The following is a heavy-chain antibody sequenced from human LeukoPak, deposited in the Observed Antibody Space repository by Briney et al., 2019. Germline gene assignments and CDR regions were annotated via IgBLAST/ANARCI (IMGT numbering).Heavy chain of an antibody. D-gene: IGHD4-17*01. CDR3: TTSRVYYGDYYYLDY. Sequence: PGGSLRLSCAASGFTFSNAWMNWVRQAPGKGLEWVGRIKSKTDGGTTDYAAPVKGRFTISRDDSKNTLYLQMNSLKTEDTAVYYCTTSRVYYGDYYYLDYWGQGTLVTVSS. J-gene: IGHJ4*02. CDR1: GFTFSNAW. CDR2: IKSKTDGGTT. V-gene: IGHV3-15*07.